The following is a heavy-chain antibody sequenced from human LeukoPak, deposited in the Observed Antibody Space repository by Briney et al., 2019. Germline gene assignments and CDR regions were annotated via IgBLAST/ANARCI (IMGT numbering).Heavy chain of an antibody. V-gene: IGHV1-69*05. CDR3: ARGPEPPDYYDSSGYYYFDY. D-gene: IGHD3-22*01. Sequence: SVKVSCKASGGTFSSYAISWVRQAPGQGLEWMGRIIPIFGTANYAQKFQGRGTITTDESTSTAYMELSSLRSEDTAVYYCARGPEPPDYYDSSGYYYFDYWGQGTLVTVSS. CDR2: IIPIFGTA. CDR1: GGTFSSYA. J-gene: IGHJ4*02.